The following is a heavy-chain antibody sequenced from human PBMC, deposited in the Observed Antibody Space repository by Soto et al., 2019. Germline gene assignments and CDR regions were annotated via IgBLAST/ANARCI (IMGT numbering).Heavy chain of an antibody. D-gene: IGHD6-13*01. V-gene: IGHV1-3*01. J-gene: IGHJ4*02. Sequence: QVRLVQSGAEVKKPGASVKVSCKASGYTFTSYAMHWVRQAPGQRLEWMGWINAGNGNTKYSQKFQGRVTITRDTSASTAYMELSSLRSEDTAVYYCARDSSSWDDYYFDYWGQGTLVTVSS. CDR2: INAGNGNT. CDR3: ARDSSSWDDYYFDY. CDR1: GYTFTSYA.